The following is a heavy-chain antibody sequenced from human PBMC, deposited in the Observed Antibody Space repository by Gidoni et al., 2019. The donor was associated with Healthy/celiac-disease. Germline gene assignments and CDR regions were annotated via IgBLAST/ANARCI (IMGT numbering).Heavy chain of an antibody. D-gene: IGHD3-22*01. V-gene: IGHV3-23*01. CDR1: GFTFRSYA. J-gene: IGHJ4*02. CDR3: AKDRYYDSSGYLRFTYYFDY. Sequence: EVQLLESGGGLVQPGGSLRLSCAASGFTFRSYAMRWVRQAPGKGLEWVSAISGSGGSTYYADSVKGRFTISRDNSKNTLYLQMNSLRAEDTAVYYCAKDRYYDSSGYLRFTYYFDYWGQGTLVTVSS. CDR2: ISGSGGST.